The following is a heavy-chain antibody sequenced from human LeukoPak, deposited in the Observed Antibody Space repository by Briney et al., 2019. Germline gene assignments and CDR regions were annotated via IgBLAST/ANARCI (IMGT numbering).Heavy chain of an antibody. Sequence: GGSLRLSCAASGFTFSSYSMNWVRQAPGKGLEWVSSISSSSSYIYYADSVKGRFTISRVNAKNSLYLQMNSLRAEDTAVYYCARDVGDIVVVPAAKRGYWGQGTLVTVSS. CDR1: GFTFSSYS. CDR3: ARDVGDIVVVPAAKRGY. J-gene: IGHJ4*02. CDR2: ISSSSSYI. V-gene: IGHV3-21*01. D-gene: IGHD2-2*01.